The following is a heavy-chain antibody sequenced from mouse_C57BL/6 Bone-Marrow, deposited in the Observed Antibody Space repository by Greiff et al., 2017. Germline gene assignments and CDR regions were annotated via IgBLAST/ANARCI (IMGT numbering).Heavy chain of an antibody. CDR1: GYTFPSYW. CDR2: IHPNSGST. D-gene: IGHD2-14*01. CDR3: ARAEVRWPLYFDD. Sequence: QVQLQQPGAELVKPGASVKLSCKASGYTFPSYWMHWVKQRPGQGLEWIGMIHPNSGSTNYNEKFKSKATLTVAKSSSTAYMQLISLTSEDSAVYYVARAEVRWPLYFDDWGQGTTLTVSS. V-gene: IGHV1-64*01. J-gene: IGHJ2*01.